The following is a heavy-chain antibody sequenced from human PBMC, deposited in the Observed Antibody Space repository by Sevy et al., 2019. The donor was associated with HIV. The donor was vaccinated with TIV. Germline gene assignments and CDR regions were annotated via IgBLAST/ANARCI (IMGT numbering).Heavy chain of an antibody. J-gene: IGHJ4*02. CDR2: ISFDGSDV. Sequence: GGSLRLSCSASGFIFSSYGMHWVRQTPGKGLEWVAIISFDGSDVFYAESVRGRFTISRDNSRNTLYLQMDSLRLEDTAIYYCAKDKEDDYGDYYFDHWGQGALVTVSS. V-gene: IGHV3-30*18. CDR1: GFIFSSYG. CDR3: AKDKEDDYGDYYFDH. D-gene: IGHD4-17*01.